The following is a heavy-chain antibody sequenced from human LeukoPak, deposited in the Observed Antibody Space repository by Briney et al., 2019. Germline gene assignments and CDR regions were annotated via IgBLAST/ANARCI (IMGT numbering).Heavy chain of an antibody. CDR1: GFTFSSYE. J-gene: IGHJ4*02. D-gene: IGHD3-10*01. Sequence: PGGSLRLSCAASGFTFSSYEMNWVRQAPGKGLEWVSYISSSGSTIYYADSVKGRFTISRDNAKNSLYLQMNSLRAEDTAVYYCATNPNSYYYGSGGYYLNDYWGQGTLVTVSS. CDR3: ATNPNSYYYGSGGYYLNDY. V-gene: IGHV3-48*03. CDR2: ISSSGSTI.